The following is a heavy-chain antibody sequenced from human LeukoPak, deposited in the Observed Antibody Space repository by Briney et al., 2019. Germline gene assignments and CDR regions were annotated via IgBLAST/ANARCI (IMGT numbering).Heavy chain of an antibody. CDR2: IYPGDSDT. D-gene: IGHD6-19*01. Sequence: GESLKISCKGSGXSFTTYWIGWVRQMPGKGLEWMGSIYPGDSDTTYNPSFQGQVTISADKSISTACLQWNSLKASDTAMYYCALGVAGRFAFWGQGTLVTVSS. J-gene: IGHJ4*02. CDR1: GXSFTTYW. V-gene: IGHV5-51*01. CDR3: ALGVAGRFAF.